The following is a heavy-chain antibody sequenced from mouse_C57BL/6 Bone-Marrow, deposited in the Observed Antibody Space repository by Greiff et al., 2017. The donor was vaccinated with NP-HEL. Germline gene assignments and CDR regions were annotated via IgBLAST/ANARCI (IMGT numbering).Heavy chain of an antibody. V-gene: IGHV1-81*01. CDR2: IYPRSGNP. CDR1: GYTFTSYG. J-gene: IGHJ2*01. Sequence: QVQLQQSGAELARPGASVKLSCKASGYTFTSYGISWVKQRTGQGLEWIGEIYPRSGNPYYTEKFQDKATLTADKSASTAYMELRGLTSADSAVYFCARWRPPREYYFDYWGQGTTLTVSS. D-gene: IGHD6-1*01. CDR3: ARWRPPREYYFDY.